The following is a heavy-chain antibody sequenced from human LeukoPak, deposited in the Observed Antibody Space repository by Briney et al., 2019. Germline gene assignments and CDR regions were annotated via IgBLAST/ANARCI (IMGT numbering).Heavy chain of an antibody. CDR3: ATVSSYYYYMDV. Sequence: GASVKVSCKASGYTFTYYYIHWMRQAPGQGLEWMGWINPDSGDTSYAQKFQGRVTMTRDTSISTVYVELSRLRSDDTAVYYCATVSSYYYYMDVWGKGTTVTVSS. J-gene: IGHJ6*03. V-gene: IGHV1-2*02. D-gene: IGHD2-2*01. CDR1: GYTFTYYY. CDR2: INPDSGDT.